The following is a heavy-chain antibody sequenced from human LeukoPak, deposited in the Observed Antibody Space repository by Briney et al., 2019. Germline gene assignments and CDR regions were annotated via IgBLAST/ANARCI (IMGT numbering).Heavy chain of an antibody. D-gene: IGHD3-10*01. CDR1: GYTFTSYG. CDR2: ISAYNGNT. CDR3: ARDRPLLWFGELDLGRTYYYYGMDV. Sequence: ASVKVSCKASGYTFTSYGISWARQAPGQGLEWMGWISAYNGNTNYAQKLQGRVTITTDTSTSTAYMELRSLRSDDTAVYYCARDRPLLWFGELDLGRTYYYYGMDVWGKGTTVTVSS. J-gene: IGHJ6*04. V-gene: IGHV1-18*04.